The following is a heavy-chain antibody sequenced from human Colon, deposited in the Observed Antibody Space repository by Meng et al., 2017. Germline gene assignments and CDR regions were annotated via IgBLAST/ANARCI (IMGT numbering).Heavy chain of an antibody. J-gene: IGHJ4*02. D-gene: IGHD3-16*01. Sequence: VPLVQSGGGLSQPWGSLRPPWSASGFTFSSYTISWVRQALGKWLEWVSAVSVAATTYYTDSVKGRFTVSRDISKNAVYLQMNSLRAEDTAVYYCAKWGGYGDYWGQGTLVTVSS. CDR3: AKWGGYGDY. V-gene: IGHV3-23*04. CDR1: GFTFSSYT. CDR2: VSVAATT.